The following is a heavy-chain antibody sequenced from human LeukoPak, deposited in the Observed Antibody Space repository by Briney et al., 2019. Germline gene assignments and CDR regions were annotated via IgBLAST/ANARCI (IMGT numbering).Heavy chain of an antibody. CDR1: GFPFSDFH. D-gene: IGHD3-22*01. V-gene: IGHV3-11*04. J-gene: IGHJ4*02. CDR3: ARVRPGSSGSYYRTS. CDR2: ITSGGGFK. Sequence: GGSLRLSCVGAGFPFSDFHMSWIRQAPGKGLEWVSYITSGGGFKYYADSVKGRFSISRDDSKNSVFLQMNSLRDEDTAVYYCARVRPGSSGSYYRTSWGQGTLVTVSS.